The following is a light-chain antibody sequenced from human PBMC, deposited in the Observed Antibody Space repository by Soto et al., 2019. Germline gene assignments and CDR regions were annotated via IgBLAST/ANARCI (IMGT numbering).Light chain of an antibody. CDR3: VLYMGSGNVG. J-gene: IGLJ2*01. V-gene: IGLV8-61*01. CDR1: SGSVSTSYY. CDR2: STN. Sequence: QAVVTQEPSFSVSPGRTVTLTCGLSSGSVSTSYYPSWYQPTPGQAPRTLIYSTNTRSSGVPDRFSGSILGNKAALTITGAQADDESDYYCVLYMGSGNVGFGGGTKLTVL.